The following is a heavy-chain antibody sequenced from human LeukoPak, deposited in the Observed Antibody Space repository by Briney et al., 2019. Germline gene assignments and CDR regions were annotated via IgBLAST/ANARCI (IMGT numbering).Heavy chain of an antibody. CDR1: GGSISSGGYY. J-gene: IGHJ4*02. D-gene: IGHD5-12*01. V-gene: IGHV4-31*03. CDR3: ARSERGYSGYDSSFDY. Sequence: SETLSLTCTVSGGSISSGGYYWSWIRQHPGKGLEWIGYIYYSGSTYYNPSLKSRVTISVDTSKNQFSLKLSSVTAADTAVYYCARSERGYSGYDSSFDYWGQGTLVTVSS. CDR2: IYYSGST.